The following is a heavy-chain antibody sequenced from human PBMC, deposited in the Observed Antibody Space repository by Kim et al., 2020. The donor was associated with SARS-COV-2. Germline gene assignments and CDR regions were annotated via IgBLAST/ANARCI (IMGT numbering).Heavy chain of an antibody. Sequence: ADSGGGRFAISRDNAKSSLFLQMNSLRVEDTAVYYCAKVSVASEPHRHLDYWGPGTLVTVSS. J-gene: IGHJ4*02. CDR3: AKVSVASEPHRHLDY. V-gene: IGHV3-9*01.